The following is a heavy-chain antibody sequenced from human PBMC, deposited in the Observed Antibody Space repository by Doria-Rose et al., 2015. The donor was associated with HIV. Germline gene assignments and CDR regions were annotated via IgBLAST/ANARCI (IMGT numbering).Heavy chain of an antibody. D-gene: IGHD6-13*01. J-gene: IGHJ4*02. CDR2: IFSDDER. V-gene: IGHV2-26*01. Sequence: SGPVLVKPTETLTLTCTVSGGSLSSPGMGVSWIRQPPGKALEWLANIFSDDERSYNTSLKSRLTIYRGTSKSQVVLTMTDMDPVDTATYYCARIKSSRWYHKYYFDFWGQGTLVIVSA. CDR3: ARIKSSRWYHKYYFDF. CDR1: GGSLSSPGMG.